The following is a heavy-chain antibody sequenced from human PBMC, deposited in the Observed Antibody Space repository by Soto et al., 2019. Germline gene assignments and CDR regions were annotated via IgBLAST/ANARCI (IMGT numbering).Heavy chain of an antibody. CDR1: VFTFSSYF. J-gene: IGHJ4*02. CDR2: IDNDGGTT. CDR3: TRGYYGPDY. D-gene: IGHD3-10*01. V-gene: IGHV3-74*01. Sequence: EVQLVESGGGSVQPGGSLRLSCAASVFTFSSYFMYWVRQAPGKGLVWVSRIDNDGGTTNYADSVKGRFTISRDNAKNTLYLQMNSLRAEDTAVYYCTRGYYGPDYWGQGTLVTVSS.